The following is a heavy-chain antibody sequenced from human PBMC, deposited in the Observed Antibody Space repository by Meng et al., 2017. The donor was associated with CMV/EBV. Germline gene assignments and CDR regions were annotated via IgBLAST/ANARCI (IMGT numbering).Heavy chain of an antibody. Sequence: ITLQESGPTLVNPTQTLPLACTFSGFPLSTSGVGVGWIRQPPGKALEWLALIYWDDDKRYSPSLKSRLTITKDTSKNQVVLTMTNMDPVDTATYYCARIAAAGRFDYWGQGTLVTVSS. CDR3: ARIAAAGRFDY. D-gene: IGHD6-13*01. V-gene: IGHV2-5*02. J-gene: IGHJ4*02. CDR2: IYWDDDK. CDR1: GFPLSTSGVG.